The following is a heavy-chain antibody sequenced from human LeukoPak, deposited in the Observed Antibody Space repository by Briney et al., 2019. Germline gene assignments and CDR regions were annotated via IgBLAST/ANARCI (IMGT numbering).Heavy chain of an antibody. Sequence: GGSLGLSCAASGFTFSSYEMNWVRQAPGKGLEWVSYISSSGSTIYYADSVKGRFTISRDNAKNSLYLQMNSLRAEDTAVYYCARNMVRGVPTFDYWGQGTLVTVSS. D-gene: IGHD3-10*01. CDR1: GFTFSSYE. CDR3: ARNMVRGVPTFDY. J-gene: IGHJ4*02. V-gene: IGHV3-48*03. CDR2: ISSSGSTI.